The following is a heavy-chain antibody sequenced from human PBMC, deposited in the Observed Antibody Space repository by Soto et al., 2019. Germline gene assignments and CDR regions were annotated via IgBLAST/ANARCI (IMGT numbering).Heavy chain of an antibody. J-gene: IGHJ4*02. Sequence: PSQTLSLTCAISGDSVSRNTVTWNWIRQSPSRGLEWLGRTYYRSNWERDYAVSVQSRITINPDTSKNQFSLQLNSVTPEDTAVYYCVRLIGNSWLDYWGQGTLVTVSS. CDR2: TYYRSNWER. CDR3: VRLIGNSWLDY. CDR1: GDSVSRNTVT. V-gene: IGHV6-1*01. D-gene: IGHD6-13*01.